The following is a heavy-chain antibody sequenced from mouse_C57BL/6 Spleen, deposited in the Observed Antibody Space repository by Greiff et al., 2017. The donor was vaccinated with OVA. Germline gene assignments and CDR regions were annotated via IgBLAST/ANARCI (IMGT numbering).Heavy chain of an antibody. CDR3: ARGYYMAY. CDR1: GFTFSDYG. Sequence: EVKLMESGGGLVKPGGSLKLSCAASGFTFSDYGMHWVRRAPEKGLEWVAYISSGSSTIYYADTVKGRFTISRDNAKNTLFLQMTSLRSEDTAMYYCARGYYMAYWGQGTLVTVSA. D-gene: IGHD2-12*01. V-gene: IGHV5-17*01. J-gene: IGHJ3*01. CDR2: ISSGSSTI.